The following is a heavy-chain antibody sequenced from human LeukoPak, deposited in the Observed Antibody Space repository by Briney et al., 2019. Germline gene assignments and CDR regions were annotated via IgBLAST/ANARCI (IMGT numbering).Heavy chain of an antibody. CDR1: GYTFTGYY. J-gene: IGHJ5*02. D-gene: IGHD3-16*01. V-gene: IGHV1-2*02. CDR3: ARGVSASGGAWFDP. Sequence: ASVKVSCKASGYTFTGYYIHWVRQAPRQGLEWMGWTNPNNGGTNYAQKFQGRVTMSRDTSITTAYMELSSLRSDDTAVYYCARGVSASGGAWFDPWGQGTLVTVSS. CDR2: TNPNNGGT.